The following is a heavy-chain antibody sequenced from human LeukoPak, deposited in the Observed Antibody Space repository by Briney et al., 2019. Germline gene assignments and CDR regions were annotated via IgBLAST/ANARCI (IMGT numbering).Heavy chain of an antibody. J-gene: IGHJ4*02. CDR1: GYTFTSYA. D-gene: IGHD3-10*01. CDR3: ARDLINVHVLLWFGELST. V-gene: IGHV1-2*02. Sequence: GASVKVSCKASGYTFTSYAMNWVRQAPGQGLEWMGWINPNSGGTNYAQKFQGRVTMTRDTSISTAYMELSRLRSDDTAVYYCARDLINVHVLLWFGELSTWGQGTLVTVSS. CDR2: INPNSGGT.